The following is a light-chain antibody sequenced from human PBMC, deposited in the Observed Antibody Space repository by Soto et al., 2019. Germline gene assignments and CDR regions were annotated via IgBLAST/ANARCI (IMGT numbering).Light chain of an antibody. CDR3: SSHTSGNTRV. CDR2: EVT. J-gene: IGLJ1*01. CDR1: SSDVGGYDY. V-gene: IGLV2-14*01. Sequence: QSALTQPASVSGSPGQSIAISCTGTSSDVGGYDYVSWYQQHPDKGPKLMIYEVTKRPSGVSNRFSGSKSGNTASLTISGLQPEDEADYYCSSHTSGNTRVFGSGTKVTVL.